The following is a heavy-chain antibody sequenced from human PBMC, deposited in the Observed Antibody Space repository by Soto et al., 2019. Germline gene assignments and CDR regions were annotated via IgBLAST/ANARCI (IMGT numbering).Heavy chain of an antibody. CDR2: ISSSSATI. V-gene: IGHV3-48*04. CDR1: GFTFNAYS. J-gene: IGHJ4*02. Sequence: VQLVESGGGLIQPGGSLRLSCAASGFTFNAYSINWVRQAPGKGPEWVSYISSSSATIFYADSVKRRFTISRDNAKNSLYLEMNSLRAEDTAVYYCARESEDLTSNFDYWGQGTLVTVSS. CDR3: ARESEDLTSNFDY.